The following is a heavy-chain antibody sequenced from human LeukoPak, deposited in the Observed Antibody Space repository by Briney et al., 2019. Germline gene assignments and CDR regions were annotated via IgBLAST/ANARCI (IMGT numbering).Heavy chain of an antibody. D-gene: IGHD4-17*01. CDR2: INSDGSST. V-gene: IGHV3-74*01. J-gene: IGHJ6*03. CDR1: GFTFSSYW. CDR3: ARDSPADYGDYYYYMDV. Sequence: PGGSLRLSCAASGFTFSSYWMHWVRHAPGKGLVWVSRINSDGSSTSYADSVKGRFTISRDNAKNTPYLQMNSLRAEDTAVYYCARDSPADYGDYYYYMDVWGKGTTVTVSS.